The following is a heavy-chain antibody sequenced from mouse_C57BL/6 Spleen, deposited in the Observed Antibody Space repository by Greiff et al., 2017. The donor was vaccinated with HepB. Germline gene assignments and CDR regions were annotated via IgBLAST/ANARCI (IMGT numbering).Heavy chain of an antibody. Sequence: QVQLQQPGAELVKPGASVKLSCKASGYTFTSYWMHWVKQRPGQGLEWIGMIHPNSGSTNYNEKFKSKATLTVDKSSSTAYMQLSSLTSEDSAVYYCADGYHYAMDYWGQGTSVTVSS. V-gene: IGHV1-64*01. CDR3: ADGYHYAMDY. CDR2: IHPNSGST. D-gene: IGHD2-3*01. J-gene: IGHJ4*01. CDR1: GYTFTSYW.